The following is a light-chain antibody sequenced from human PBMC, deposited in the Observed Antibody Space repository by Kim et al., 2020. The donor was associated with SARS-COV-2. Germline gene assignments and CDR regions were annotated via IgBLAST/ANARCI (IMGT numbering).Light chain of an antibody. CDR1: KIGSKS. Sequence: APGVTARITCGGDKIGSKSVHWYQQKPGPAAVLVIRYDSDRPSGIPERFSGSNSGNTATLTISRVEAGDEADYYCQVWDSSSDHWLFGGGTRLTVL. J-gene: IGLJ3*02. CDR2: YDS. CDR3: QVWDSSSDHWL. V-gene: IGLV3-21*04.